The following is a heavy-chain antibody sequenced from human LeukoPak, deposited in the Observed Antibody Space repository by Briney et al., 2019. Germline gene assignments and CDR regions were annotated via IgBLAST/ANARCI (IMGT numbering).Heavy chain of an antibody. D-gene: IGHD6-13*01. V-gene: IGHV4-4*07. J-gene: IGHJ2*01. CDR1: GGSIGSYY. Sequence: SETLSLTCTVSGGSIGSYYWSWIRQPAGKGLEWIGRIYTSGSTNYNPSLKSRVTMSVDTSKNQFSLKLSSVTAADTAVYYCARTLIAAKRPKRYWYFDLWGRGTLVTVSS. CDR3: ARTLIAAKRPKRYWYFDL. CDR2: IYTSGST.